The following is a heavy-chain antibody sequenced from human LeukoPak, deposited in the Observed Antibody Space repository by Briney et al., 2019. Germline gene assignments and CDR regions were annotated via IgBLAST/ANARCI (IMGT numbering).Heavy chain of an antibody. CDR1: GGSISSSSYY. J-gene: IGHJ4*02. CDR3: GWVGATTFVY. Sequence: PSETLSLTCTVSGGSISSSSYYWGWIRQPPGKGLEWIGSIYYSGSTYYNPSLKSRVTISVDTSKTQFSLKLSSVTAADTAVYYCGWVGATTFVYWGQGTLVTVSS. D-gene: IGHD1-26*01. CDR2: IYYSGST. V-gene: IGHV4-39*01.